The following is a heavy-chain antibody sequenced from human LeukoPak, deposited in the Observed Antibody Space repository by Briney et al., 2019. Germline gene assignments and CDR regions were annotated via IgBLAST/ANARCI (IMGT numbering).Heavy chain of an antibody. V-gene: IGHV1-46*01. Sequence: GASVKVSCKASGYTFTSYYMQWVRQAPGQGLEWMGIINPSGGSTSYAQKFQGRVTMTRDTSTSTVYMDLSSLRSEDTAVYYCVREGRKDGGENDSSLDYWGQGTLVTVSS. CDR3: VREGRKDGGENDSSLDY. CDR2: INPSGGST. J-gene: IGHJ4*02. D-gene: IGHD4-23*01. CDR1: GYTFTSYY.